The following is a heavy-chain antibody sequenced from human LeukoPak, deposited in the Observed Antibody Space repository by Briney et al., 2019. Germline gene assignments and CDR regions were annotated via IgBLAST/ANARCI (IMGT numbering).Heavy chain of an antibody. J-gene: IGHJ4*02. V-gene: IGHV4-59*02. D-gene: IGHD5-18*01. CDR3: AKARASKVGSYGYNFDY. Sequence: SETLSLTCTVSGGSVSSYDWSWIRQPPGKGLEWIGFIYYSGSTKYNPSLKSQVNISVDTSKNQFSLKLSSVTAADTAVYYCAKARASKVGSYGYNFDYWGQGTLVTVSS. CDR2: IYYSGST. CDR1: GGSVSSYD.